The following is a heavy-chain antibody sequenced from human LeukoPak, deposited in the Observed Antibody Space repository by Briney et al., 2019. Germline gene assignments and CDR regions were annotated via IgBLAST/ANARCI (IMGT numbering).Heavy chain of an antibody. CDR2: INHSGSA. J-gene: IGHJ5*02. V-gene: IGHV4-34*01. CDR1: GGSFSGYY. D-gene: IGHD3-22*01. CDR3: ASWTYYYDSSGSPELS. Sequence: SETLSLTCAVSGGSFSGYYWSWIRQPPGKGLEWIGEINHSGSANYNPSLKSRVTISVDTSKNQFSLRLNSMTAADTAVYYCASWTYYYDSSGSPELSWGQGTLVTVSS.